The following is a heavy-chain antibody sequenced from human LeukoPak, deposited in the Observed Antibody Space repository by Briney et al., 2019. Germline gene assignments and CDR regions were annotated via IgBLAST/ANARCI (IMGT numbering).Heavy chain of an antibody. CDR1: GGSFSGYY. J-gene: IGHJ5*02. V-gene: IGHV4-34*01. D-gene: IGHD3-10*01. Sequence: PSETLSLTCAVYGGSFSGYYWSWIRQPPGKGLEWIGEINNSGSTNYNPSPMSRVTISVDTSKNQFSLKLSSVTAANTVVYYCARVAVAARPDPDEYGSGSSNWFDPWGQGTLVTVSS. CDR2: INNSGST. CDR3: ARVAVAARPDPDEYGSGSSNWFDP.